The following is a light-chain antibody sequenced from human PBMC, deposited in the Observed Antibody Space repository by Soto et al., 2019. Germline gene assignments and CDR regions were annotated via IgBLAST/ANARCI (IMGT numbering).Light chain of an antibody. Sequence: EIVMTQSPATLSVSPGERATLSCRASQSVSSNLAWYQQKPGQAPRLLIYGASTRATGIPAGFSGSGSGTEFTLTISSLQSEDFAVYYCQQYNNWPPGWTFGQGTKVEIK. V-gene: IGKV3-15*01. J-gene: IGKJ1*01. CDR1: QSVSSN. CDR2: GAS. CDR3: QQYNNWPPGWT.